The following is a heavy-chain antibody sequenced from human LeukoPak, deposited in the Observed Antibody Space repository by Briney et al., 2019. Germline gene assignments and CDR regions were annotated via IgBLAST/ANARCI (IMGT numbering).Heavy chain of an antibody. Sequence: GGSLRLSCAASGFTFSNNWMNWVRQAPVKGLEWVANIKQDGSKKCYVDSVKGRFTISRDNAKNSLYLQMNSLRVEDTAVYYCARGFDPDYWGQGTLVTVSS. V-gene: IGHV3-7*04. CDR2: IKQDGSKK. J-gene: IGHJ4*02. CDR3: ARGFDPDY. CDR1: GFTFSNNW.